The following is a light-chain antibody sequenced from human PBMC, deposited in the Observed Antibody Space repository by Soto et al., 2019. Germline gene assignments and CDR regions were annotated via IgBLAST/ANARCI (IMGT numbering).Light chain of an antibody. V-gene: IGKV3D-15*01. CDR2: GAS. Sequence: ERVVIQSGSPLSLSTRERATLSSRASQSVSSNLAWYQQKPGQAPRLLIYGASTRATGIPARFSGSGSGTEFTLTISSLQSEDFAVYYCQQYNFLPKTFGQGTKVDI. J-gene: IGKJ1*01. CDR1: QSVSSN. CDR3: QQYNFLPKT.